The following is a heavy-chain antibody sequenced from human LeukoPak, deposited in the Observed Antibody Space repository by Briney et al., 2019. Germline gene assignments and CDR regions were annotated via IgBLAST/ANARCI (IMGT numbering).Heavy chain of an antibody. CDR3: ARDPGTYCGGDCYSGYFDY. V-gene: IGHV3-7*01. Sequence: GGSLRLSCAASGLIFSSYWMSWVLQAPGKGLEWAANIKKDGSEKYYVDSVKGRFTISRDNSKNTLYLQMNSLRAEDTAVYYCARDPGTYCGGDCYSGYFDYWGQGTLVTVSS. D-gene: IGHD2-21*02. CDR2: IKKDGSEK. CDR1: GLIFSSYW. J-gene: IGHJ4*02.